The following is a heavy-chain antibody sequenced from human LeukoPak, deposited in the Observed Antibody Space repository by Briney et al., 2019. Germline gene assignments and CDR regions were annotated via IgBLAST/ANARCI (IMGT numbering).Heavy chain of an antibody. CDR2: IYTSGST. V-gene: IGHV4-61*02. J-gene: IGHJ3*01. CDR1: GGSITSGNYY. CDR3: ARRGDA. Sequence: SETLSLTCTVSGGSITSGNYYWNWTRQPAGKGLEWIGRIYTSGSTDYNPSLKSRVTISRDTSKNQFFLKLSSVSAADTAVYYCARRGDAWGQGTMVTVSS. D-gene: IGHD3-10*01.